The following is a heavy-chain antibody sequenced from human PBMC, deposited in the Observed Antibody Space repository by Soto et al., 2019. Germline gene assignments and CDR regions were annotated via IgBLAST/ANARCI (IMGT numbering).Heavy chain of an antibody. CDR2: IYDSGST. CDR3: ARSSRSYFDY. V-gene: IGHV4-31*03. CDR1: GGSISRSRYF. J-gene: IGHJ4*02. Sequence: SLSLTCTVPGGSISRSRYFWSWIRQHPGKGLEWIGYIYDSGSTYYNPSLKSRVSLSVDTSKNQFSLNLTSVTAADTAMYYCARSSRSYFDYWGQGTLVTVSS.